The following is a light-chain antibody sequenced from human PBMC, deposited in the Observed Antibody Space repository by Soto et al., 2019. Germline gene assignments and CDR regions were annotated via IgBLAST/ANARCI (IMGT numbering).Light chain of an antibody. CDR1: QSVSSSY. Sequence: EIVLTQSPGTLSLSPGERATLSCRASQSVSSSYLAWYQQKPGQAPRLLIYGASSRATGIPDRLSGSGSGTDFTLXXXRLEPXXXXXXXXXXYXSSLSWTFGQGTKVDIK. CDR2: GAS. CDR3: XXYXSSLSWT. J-gene: IGKJ1*01. V-gene: IGKV3-20*01.